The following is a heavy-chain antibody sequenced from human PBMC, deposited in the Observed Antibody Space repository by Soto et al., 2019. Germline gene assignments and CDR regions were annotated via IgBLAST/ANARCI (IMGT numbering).Heavy chain of an antibody. J-gene: IGHJ6*02. CDR2: ISGSGGNA. D-gene: IGHD1-26*01. Sequence: GGSLRLSCADSGFRFSSYSMSWVRQAPGKGLEWVSTISGSGGNAYYADSVKGRFSISRDNSKNTLRLQMNSLRADDTAVYYCAKDGASGSYPPYYYFGMDVWGQGTTVTVSS. V-gene: IGHV3-23*01. CDR1: GFRFSSYS. CDR3: AKDGASGSYPPYYYFGMDV.